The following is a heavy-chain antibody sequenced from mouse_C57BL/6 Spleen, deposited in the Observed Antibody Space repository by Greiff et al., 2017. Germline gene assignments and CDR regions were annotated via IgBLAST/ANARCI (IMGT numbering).Heavy chain of an antibody. D-gene: IGHD2-4*01. J-gene: IGHJ3*01. V-gene: IGHV1-52*01. CDR2: IDPSDSET. CDR1: GYTFTSYW. Sequence: VQLQQPGAELVRPGSSVKLSCKASGYTFTSYWMHWVKQRPIQGLEWIGNIDPSDSETHYTQKFKDKATLTVDKSSSTAYMQLSSLTSEDSAVYYCASGDYLSLAYWGQGTLVTVSA. CDR3: ASGDYLSLAY.